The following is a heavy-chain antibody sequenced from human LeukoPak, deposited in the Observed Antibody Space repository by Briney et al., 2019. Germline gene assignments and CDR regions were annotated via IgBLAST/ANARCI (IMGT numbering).Heavy chain of an antibody. CDR1: GGTFSSYA. V-gene: IGHV1-69*04. Sequence: VASVKVSCKASGGTFSSYAISWVRQAPGQGLEWMGRIIPILGIANYAQKFQGRVTITADKSTSTAYMELSSLRSEDTAVYYCARGYYGSGSYYHYYYYGMDVWGQGTTVTVSS. D-gene: IGHD3-10*01. J-gene: IGHJ6*02. CDR3: ARGYYGSGSYYHYYYYGMDV. CDR2: IIPILGIA.